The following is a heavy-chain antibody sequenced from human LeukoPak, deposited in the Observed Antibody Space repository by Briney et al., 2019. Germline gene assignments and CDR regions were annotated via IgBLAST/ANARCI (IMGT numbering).Heavy chain of an antibody. CDR2: ISGSGGST. D-gene: IGHD3-9*01. CDR1: GFIFNNYA. Sequence: PGGSLRLSCAASGFIFNNYAMSWVRQAPGKGLEWVSAISGSGGSTYYADSVKGRFTISRDSSKNTLYLQMNSLRAEDTAVYYCAKDRVVLRYFDFLVLGAYWGQGTLLTVSS. V-gene: IGHV3-23*01. CDR3: AKDRVVLRYFDFLVLGAY. J-gene: IGHJ4*02.